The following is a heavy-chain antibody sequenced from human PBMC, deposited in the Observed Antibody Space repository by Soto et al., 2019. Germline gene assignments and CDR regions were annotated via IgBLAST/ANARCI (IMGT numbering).Heavy chain of an antibody. V-gene: IGHV4-30-2*06. CDR1: GGSISSGGYS. CDR3: ARDRRSLYHDGSGLDY. J-gene: IGHJ4*02. Sequence: QLQLQESGSGLVRPSQTLSLSCAVSGGSISSGGYSWNWIRQSPGKGLEWIGYIYHGGSTYSNPSLESRVTLSVDTSKNHFALRLNSVIAADTAVYYCARDRRSLYHDGSGLDYWGQGTLVTVSS. CDR2: IYHGGST. D-gene: IGHD3-22*01.